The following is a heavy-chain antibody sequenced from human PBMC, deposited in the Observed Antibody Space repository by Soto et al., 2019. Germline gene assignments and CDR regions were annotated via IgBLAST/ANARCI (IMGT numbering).Heavy chain of an antibody. CDR3: VKENYGSGVPGP. Sequence: GGSLRLSCSASGFTFSEYSMHWVRQAPGKGLQYVSTISSDGDITYYADSVKGRFTISRDNSKNTLYLQMNSLRPEDTAVYYCVKENYGSGVPGPWGQGTLVTVSS. D-gene: IGHD3-10*01. CDR1: GFTFSEYS. V-gene: IGHV3-64D*06. J-gene: IGHJ5*02. CDR2: ISSDGDIT.